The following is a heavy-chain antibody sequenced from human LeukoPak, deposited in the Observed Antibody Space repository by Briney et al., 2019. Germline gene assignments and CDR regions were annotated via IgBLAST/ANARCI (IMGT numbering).Heavy chain of an antibody. J-gene: IGHJ6*02. CDR1: GGSISSYY. CDR2: IYYSGST. Sequence: SETLSLTCTVSGGSISSYYWSWIRQPPGKGLEWIGYIYYSGSTNYNPSLKSRVTISVDTSKNQFSLKLSSVTAADTAVYHCARDRAVTTVSDYGMDVWGQGTTVTVSS. V-gene: IGHV4-59*01. CDR3: ARDRAVTTVSDYGMDV. D-gene: IGHD4-17*01.